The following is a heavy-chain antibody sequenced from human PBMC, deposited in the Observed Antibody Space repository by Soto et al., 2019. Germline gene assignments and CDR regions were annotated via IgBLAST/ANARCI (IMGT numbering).Heavy chain of an antibody. D-gene: IGHD3-16*02. CDR2: INTGNGNT. V-gene: IGHV1-3*04. Sequence: ASVKVSCKASGYTFTSYTMHWVRQAPGQRLEWMGWINTGNGNTKYSEKFQDRVTIIRDTSASTAYMELSSLRSEDTAVHYCARTSQSRLGELPFDGMDVWGQGTTVTVSS. J-gene: IGHJ6*02. CDR1: GYTFTSYT. CDR3: ARTSQSRLGELPFDGMDV.